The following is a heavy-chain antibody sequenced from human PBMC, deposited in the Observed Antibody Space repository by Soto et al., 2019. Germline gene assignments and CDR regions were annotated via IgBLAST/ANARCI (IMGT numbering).Heavy chain of an antibody. V-gene: IGHV3-30*18. CDR2: ISYDGSNK. D-gene: IGHD2-15*01. CDR1: GFTFSSYG. Sequence: GGSLRLSCAASGFTFSSYGMHWVRQAPGKGLEWVAVISYDGSNKYYADSVKGRFTISIDNSKDTLYLQMNSLRAEDTAVYYCAKEDGVVVVAATHLGIDYWGQGTMVTVSS. J-gene: IGHJ4*02. CDR3: AKEDGVVVVAATHLGIDY.